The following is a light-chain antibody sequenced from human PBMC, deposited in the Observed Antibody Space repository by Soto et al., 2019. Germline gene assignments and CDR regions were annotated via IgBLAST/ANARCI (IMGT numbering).Light chain of an antibody. CDR1: GSDVGGYNY. CDR2: DVS. CDR3: SSYTSSSTQV. V-gene: IGLV2-14*01. Sequence: QSVLTQPASVSGSPGQSITISCTGTGSDVGGYNYVSWYQQHPGKAPKLMIYDVSNRPSGVSNRFSGSKSGNTASLTISGLQAEDEAYYYCSSYTSSSTQVFGTGTKVTVL. J-gene: IGLJ1*01.